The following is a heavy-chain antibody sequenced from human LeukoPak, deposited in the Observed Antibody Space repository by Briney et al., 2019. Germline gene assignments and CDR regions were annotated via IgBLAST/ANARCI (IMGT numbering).Heavy chain of an antibody. Sequence: GGSLRLSCAASGFTFSRHWMHWVRQAPGKGLVWVSRINTDESRTNYADSVKGRFTISRDNARDTLYLQMNSLGAEDTAVYYCARYFDFWSGYWSLDYWGQGTLVTVSS. D-gene: IGHD3-3*01. CDR1: GFTFSRHW. J-gene: IGHJ4*02. CDR3: ARYFDFWSGYWSLDY. CDR2: INTDESRT. V-gene: IGHV3-74*01.